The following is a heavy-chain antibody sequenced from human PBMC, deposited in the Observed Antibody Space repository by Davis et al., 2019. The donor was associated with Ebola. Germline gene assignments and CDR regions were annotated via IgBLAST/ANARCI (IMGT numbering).Heavy chain of an antibody. CDR2: ISGSGGST. CDR3: AREGELWITFPDY. CDR1: GFTFSSYA. V-gene: IGHV3-23*01. J-gene: IGHJ4*02. Sequence: GESLKISCAASGFTFSSYAMSWVRQAPGKGLEWVSAISGSGGSTYYADSVKGRFTISRDNAKNSLFLQMNSLRDDDTAVYYCAREGELWITFPDYWGQGILVTVTS. D-gene: IGHD1-26*01.